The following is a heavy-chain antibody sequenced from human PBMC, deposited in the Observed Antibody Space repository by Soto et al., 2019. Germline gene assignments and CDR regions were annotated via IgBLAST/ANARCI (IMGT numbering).Heavy chain of an antibody. CDR2: ISWNSGSI. D-gene: IGHD5-12*01. J-gene: IGHJ4*02. V-gene: IGHV3-9*01. CDR1: GFTFDDYA. CDR3: AKDRGGYSGYDSLDY. Sequence: EVQLVESGGGLVQPGRSLRLSCAASGFTFDDYAMHWVRQAPGKGLEWVSGISWNSGSIGYADSVKGRFTISRDNAKNSLYLQMNSLRAEDTALYYCAKDRGGYSGYDSLDYWGQGTLVTVSS.